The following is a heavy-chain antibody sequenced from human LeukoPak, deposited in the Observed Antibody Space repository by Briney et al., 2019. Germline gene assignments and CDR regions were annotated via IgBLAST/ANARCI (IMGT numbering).Heavy chain of an antibody. CDR2: INTDGTST. CDR3: ARARYSYTGIIDY. CDR1: GFAFTDYW. Sequence: GGSLRLSCAASGFAFTDYWMHWVRRAPGKGLVWVSRINTDGTSTKYAESVKGRITISRDNARNTVYLQLNSLRAEDTAVYYCARARYSYTGIIDYWGQGTLVTVSS. J-gene: IGHJ4*02. V-gene: IGHV3-74*01. D-gene: IGHD5-18*01.